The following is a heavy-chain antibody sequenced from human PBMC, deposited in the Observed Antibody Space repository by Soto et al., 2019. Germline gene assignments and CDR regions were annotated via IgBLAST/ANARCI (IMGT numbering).Heavy chain of an antibody. V-gene: IGHV4-39*01. CDR1: GDSITNSNYY. CDR2: IYYIGST. Sequence: PSETLSLTCTVSGDSITNSNYYWGWFRQPPGKGLEWIASIYYIGSTYYNPSLKSRVTISVDTSNNQFSLNLNSVTASDTAVYYCAGRNSLASVSLNFRELSNYKGIDPWGPGTLVTVSS. D-gene: IGHD3-16*02. J-gene: IGHJ5*02. CDR3: AGRNSLASVSLNFRELSNYKGIDP.